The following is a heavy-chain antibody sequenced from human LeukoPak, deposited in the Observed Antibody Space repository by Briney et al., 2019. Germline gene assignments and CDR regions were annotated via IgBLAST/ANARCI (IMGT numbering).Heavy chain of an antibody. Sequence: PSQTLSLTCTVSGGSISSGGYYWSWIRQPPGKGLEWIGYIYHSGSTYYNPSLKSRVTISVDRSKNQFSLKLSSVTAADTAVYYCARVWGGQWALDYWGQGTLVTVSS. CDR2: IYHSGST. V-gene: IGHV4-30-2*01. CDR3: ARVWGGQWALDY. J-gene: IGHJ4*02. D-gene: IGHD6-19*01. CDR1: GGSISSGGYY.